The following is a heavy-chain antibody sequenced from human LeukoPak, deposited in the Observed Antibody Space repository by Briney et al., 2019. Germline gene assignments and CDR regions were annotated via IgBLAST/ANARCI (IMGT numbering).Heavy chain of an antibody. V-gene: IGHV4-34*01. D-gene: IGHD6-19*01. CDR2: INHSGST. J-gene: IGHJ4*02. CDR1: GGSFSGYY. Sequence: SETLSLTCAVYGGSFSGYYWSWIRQPPGKGLEWIGEINHSGSTNYNPSLKSRVTMSVDTSKHQFSLKLSSVTAADTAVYYCARDLGGWSDYWGRGTLVTVSS. CDR3: ARDLGGWSDY.